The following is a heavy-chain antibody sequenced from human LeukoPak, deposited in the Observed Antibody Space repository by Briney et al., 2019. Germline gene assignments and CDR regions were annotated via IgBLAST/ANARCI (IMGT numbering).Heavy chain of an antibody. Sequence: ASVKVSCKVSGYTLTELSMHWVRQAPGQGLEWMGIINPSGGSTSYAQKFQGRVTMTRDTSTSTVYMELSSLRSEDTAVYYCARDDSSGYSCFDYWGQGTLVTVSS. CDR1: GYTLTELS. V-gene: IGHV1-46*01. CDR2: INPSGGST. J-gene: IGHJ4*02. D-gene: IGHD3-22*01. CDR3: ARDDSSGYSCFDY.